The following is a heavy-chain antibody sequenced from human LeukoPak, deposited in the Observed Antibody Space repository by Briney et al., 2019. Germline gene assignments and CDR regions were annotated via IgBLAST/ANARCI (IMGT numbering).Heavy chain of an antibody. J-gene: IGHJ4*02. Sequence: ASVKVSCXASGYTFTSYDINWVRQATGQGLEWMGWMNPNSGNTGYAQKFQGRVTITRNTSISTAYMELSSLRSEDTAVYYCARGSTGTFWDFDYWGQGTLVTVSS. V-gene: IGHV1-8*03. CDR3: ARGSTGTFWDFDY. CDR1: GYTFTSYD. CDR2: MNPNSGNT. D-gene: IGHD1-1*01.